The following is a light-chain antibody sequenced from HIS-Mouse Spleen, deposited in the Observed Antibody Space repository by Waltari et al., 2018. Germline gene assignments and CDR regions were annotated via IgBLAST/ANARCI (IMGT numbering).Light chain of an antibody. Sequence: QSALTQPASVSGSPGQSITIPCTGTSSEVGSYNLVSWYQQHPGKAPKLMIYEGSKRPSGVSNRCSGSKSGNTASLTISGLQAEDEADYYCCSYAGSSTWVFGGGTKLTVL. CDR3: CSYAGSSTWV. J-gene: IGLJ3*02. V-gene: IGLV2-23*01. CDR1: SSEVGSYNL. CDR2: EGS.